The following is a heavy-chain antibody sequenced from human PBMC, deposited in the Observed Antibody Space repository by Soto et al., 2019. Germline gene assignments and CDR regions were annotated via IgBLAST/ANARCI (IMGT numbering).Heavy chain of an antibody. J-gene: IGHJ6*02. V-gene: IGHV3-23*01. CDR1: GFTFGTCA. Sequence: GGSLRLSCAAPGFTFGTCAMSCLRQAPGKGREWVSAISGSGGSTYYPDSVKGRFTISRDNSKNTLYLQMHSLRGEDTAVYYCAKDRNGEGTYYDFWSGYYTADLYYYYGMDVWGQGTTVTVSS. CDR3: AKDRNGEGTYYDFWSGYYTADLYYYYGMDV. CDR2: ISGSGGST. D-gene: IGHD3-3*01.